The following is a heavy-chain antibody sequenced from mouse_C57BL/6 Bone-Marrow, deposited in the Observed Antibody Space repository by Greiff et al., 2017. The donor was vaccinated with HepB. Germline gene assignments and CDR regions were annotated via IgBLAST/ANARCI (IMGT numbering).Heavy chain of an antibody. Sequence: VQLKESGGGLVKPGGSLKLSCAASGFTFSSYAMSWVRQTPEKRLEWVATISDGGSYTYYPDNVKGRFTISRDNAKNNLYLQMSHLKSEDTAMYYCAGDGFSYAMDYWGQGTSVTVSS. D-gene: IGHD2-2*01. CDR3: AGDGFSYAMDY. CDR1: GFTFSSYA. V-gene: IGHV5-4*01. J-gene: IGHJ4*01. CDR2: ISDGGSYT.